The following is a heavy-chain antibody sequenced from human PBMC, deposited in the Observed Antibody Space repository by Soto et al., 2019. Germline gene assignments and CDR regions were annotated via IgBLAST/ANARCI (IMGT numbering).Heavy chain of an antibody. CDR2: ISSSSSYI. J-gene: IGHJ4*02. CDR3: ARDQKSLDYTFDY. Sequence: GGSLRLSCAASGFTFSSYSMNWVRQAPGKGLEWVSSISSSSSYIYYADPVKGRFTISRDNAKNSLYLQMNSLRAEDTAVYYCARDQKSLDYTFDYWGQGTLVTVSS. D-gene: IGHD4-4*01. V-gene: IGHV3-21*01. CDR1: GFTFSSYS.